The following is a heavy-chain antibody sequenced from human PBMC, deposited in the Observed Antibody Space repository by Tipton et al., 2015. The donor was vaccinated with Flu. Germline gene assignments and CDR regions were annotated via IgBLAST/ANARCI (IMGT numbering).Heavy chain of an antibody. CDR2: ISSSGSTI. CDR3: AREDVTIFGEAFDI. Sequence: SLRLSCAASGFTFSSYEMNWVRQAPGKGLEWVSYISSSGSTIYYADSVKGRFTISRDNAKNSLYLQMNSLRAEDTAVYYCAREDVTIFGEAFDIWGQGTMVTVSS. J-gene: IGHJ3*02. V-gene: IGHV3-48*03. CDR1: GFTFSSYE. D-gene: IGHD3-3*01.